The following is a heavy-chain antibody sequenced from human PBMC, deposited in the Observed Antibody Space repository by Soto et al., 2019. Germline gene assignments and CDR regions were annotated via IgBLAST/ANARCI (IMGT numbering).Heavy chain of an antibody. V-gene: IGHV4-4*02. CDR1: NGSISDRNW. CDR3: ARGSTTIDCLDS. J-gene: IGHJ4*02. D-gene: IGHD1-26*01. Sequence: QVQLQESGPGLVKPSGTLSLTCAVTNGSISDRNWWTWVRQPPGKGLEWIGQVYHSGTTDYNPSLESRVTXXVXXXXXXXXLXXXXXXXXXXAXXFCARGSTTIDCLDSWGQGTLVTVSS. CDR2: VYHSGTT.